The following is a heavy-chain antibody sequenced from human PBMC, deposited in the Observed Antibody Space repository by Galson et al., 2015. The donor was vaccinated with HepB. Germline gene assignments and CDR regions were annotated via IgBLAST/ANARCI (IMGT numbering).Heavy chain of an antibody. CDR3: ARRISLVRGMITRPDYYYGMDV. CDR1: EFTFSSYW. CDR2: INPDGSEE. V-gene: IGHV3-7*03. Sequence: SLRLSCAGSEFTFSSYWMNWVRQAPGKGLEWVAHINPDGSEEYYAASLKGRFTISRDNAKNSLYLQMDSLRAEDTAVYYCARRISLVRGMITRPDYYYGMDVGGQGTTVTVAS. J-gene: IGHJ6*02. D-gene: IGHD3-10*01.